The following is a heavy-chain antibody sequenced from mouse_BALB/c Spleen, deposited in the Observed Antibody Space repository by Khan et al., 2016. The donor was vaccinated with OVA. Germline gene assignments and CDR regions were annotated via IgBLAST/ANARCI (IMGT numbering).Heavy chain of an antibody. V-gene: IGHV5-6-5*01. CDR2: ISSGGST. Sequence: EVELVESGGGLVKPGGSLKLSCAASGFTFSSYAMSWVRQTPEKRLEWVASISSGGSTYYPDSVKGRFTIYRDNHRNILYLQMSSLRSEDTAMYYCARPLYYCCNSYVDWWSQGNTLTVSS. D-gene: IGHD1-1*01. J-gene: IGHJ2*01. CDR1: GFTFSSYA. CDR3: ARPLYYCCNSYVDW.